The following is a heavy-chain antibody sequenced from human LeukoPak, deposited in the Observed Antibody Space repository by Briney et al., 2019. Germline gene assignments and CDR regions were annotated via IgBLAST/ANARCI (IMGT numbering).Heavy chain of an antibody. CDR3: AREATMVDY. Sequence: PSETLSLTCAVAGYSISSGYYWGWIMQAPGQGREGIGCIYDSESTYYNPSLESRAIISVDTSRNHFSQRLSSVTAADTAVYYCAREATMVDYWGQGTLVTVSP. J-gene: IGHJ4*02. CDR1: GYSISSGYY. V-gene: IGHV4-38-2*02. D-gene: IGHD5-12*01. CDR2: IYDSEST.